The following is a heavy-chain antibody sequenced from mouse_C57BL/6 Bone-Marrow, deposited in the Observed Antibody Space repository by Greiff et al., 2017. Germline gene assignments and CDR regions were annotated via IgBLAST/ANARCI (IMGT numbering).Heavy chain of an antibody. CDR3: SRGLLWYPWFAY. CDR2: ISYDGSN. J-gene: IGHJ3*01. D-gene: IGHD2-10*01. V-gene: IGHV3-6*01. Sequence: EVKLMESGPGLVKPSQSLSLTCSVTGYSITSGYYWNWIRQFPGNKLEWMGYISYDGSNNYNPSLKNRISITRDTSKNQFFLKLYSVTTDDTSTYYCSRGLLWYPWFAYWGQGTLVTVSA. CDR1: GYSITSGYY.